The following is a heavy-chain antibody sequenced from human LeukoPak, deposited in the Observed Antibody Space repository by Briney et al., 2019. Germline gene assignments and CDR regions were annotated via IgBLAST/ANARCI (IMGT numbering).Heavy chain of an antibody. J-gene: IGHJ4*02. CDR3: ARLSRYCSGGSCKDY. Sequence: PSETLSLTCTVSGGSISSISYYWGWIRQPPGKGLEWIVSMYYSGSTYNNPSLKSRVTISVDTSKNQFSLKLSSVTAADTAVYYCARLSRYCSGGSCKDYWGQGTLVTVSS. D-gene: IGHD2-15*01. CDR1: GGSISSISYY. V-gene: IGHV4-39*07. CDR2: MYYSGST.